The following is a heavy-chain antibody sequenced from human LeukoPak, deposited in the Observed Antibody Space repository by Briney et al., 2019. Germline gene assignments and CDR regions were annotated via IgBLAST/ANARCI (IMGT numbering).Heavy chain of an antibody. V-gene: IGHV4-39*01. CDR2: IYYSGST. CDR1: GGSISSSSYY. D-gene: IGHD5-18*01. Sequence: PSETLSLTCTVSGGSISSSSYYWGWIRQPPGKGLEWIGSIYYSGSTYYNPSLKSRVTISVDTSKNQFSLKLSSVTAADTAVYYCARHHALQLSSDLDYWGQGTLVTASS. CDR3: ARHHALQLSSDLDY. J-gene: IGHJ4*02.